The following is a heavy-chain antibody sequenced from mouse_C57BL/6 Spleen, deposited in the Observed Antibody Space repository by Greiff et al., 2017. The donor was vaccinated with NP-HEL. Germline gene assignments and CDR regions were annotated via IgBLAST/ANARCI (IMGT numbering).Heavy chain of an antibody. CDR3: ARPYYGSSYDWFAY. J-gene: IGHJ3*01. CDR2: IHPNSGST. V-gene: IGHV1-64*01. D-gene: IGHD1-1*01. CDR1: GYTFTSYW. Sequence: QVQLQQSGAELVKPGASVKLSCKASGYTFTSYWMHWVKQRPGQGLEWIGMIHPNSGSTNYNEKFKSKATLTVDKSSSTAYMQLSSLTSEDSAVYYCARPYYGSSYDWFAYWGQGTLVTVSA.